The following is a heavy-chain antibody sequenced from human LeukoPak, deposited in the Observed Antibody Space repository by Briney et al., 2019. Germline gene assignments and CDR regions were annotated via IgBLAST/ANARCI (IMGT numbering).Heavy chain of an antibody. D-gene: IGHD3-22*01. Sequence: PSETLSLTCTVSGGSISSSSYYWGWIRQPPGKGLEWIGSIYYSGSTYYNPSLKSRVTISVDTSKNQFSLKLSSVTAADTAVHYCARRPRYYYDSNHFDYWGQGTLVTVSS. CDR1: GGSISSSSYY. CDR2: IYYSGST. J-gene: IGHJ4*02. CDR3: ARRPRYYYDSNHFDY. V-gene: IGHV4-39*01.